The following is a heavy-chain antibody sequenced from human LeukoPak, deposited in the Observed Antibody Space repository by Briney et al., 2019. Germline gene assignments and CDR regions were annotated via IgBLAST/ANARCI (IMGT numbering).Heavy chain of an antibody. CDR3: AREGRYSSGWFDP. J-gene: IGHJ5*02. CDR2: IYHSGST. Sequence: PSETLSLTCAVSGYSISSGYYWGWIRQPPGKGLEWIGSIYHSGSTYYNPSLKSRVTISVDTSKNQFSLKLSSVTAADTAVCYCAREGRYSSGWFDPWGQGTLVTVSS. V-gene: IGHV4-38-2*02. CDR1: GYSISSGYY. D-gene: IGHD3-9*01.